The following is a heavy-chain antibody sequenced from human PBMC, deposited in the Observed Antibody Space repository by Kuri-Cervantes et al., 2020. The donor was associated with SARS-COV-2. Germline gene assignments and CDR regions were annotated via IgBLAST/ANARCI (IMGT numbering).Heavy chain of an antibody. D-gene: IGHD6-13*01. CDR2: ISNSGSYT. V-gene: IGHV3-11*06. Sequence: GESLKISCAASGFTFSDYYMSRIRQAPGKGLEWVSYISNSGSYTNYADSVKGRFTISRDNDKHSLYLQMSSLRGDDTAVYYCARGRQQLPWNFDYWGQGNLVTVSS. CDR1: GFTFSDYY. CDR3: ARGRQQLPWNFDY. J-gene: IGHJ4*02.